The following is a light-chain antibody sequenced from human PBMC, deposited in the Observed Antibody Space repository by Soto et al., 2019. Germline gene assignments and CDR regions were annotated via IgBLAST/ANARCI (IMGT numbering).Light chain of an antibody. CDR3: LLYYARHVRV. V-gene: IGLV7-43*01. CDR2: NTN. CDR1: TGAVTSDYF. Sequence: QAVVTQGPSLTVSPGGTVTLTCASSTGAVTSDYFPNWIQQKPGQTPRSLSYNTNNKYSWTPARFSGYLLGGKAALTLSDVQPEYEADYYGLLYYARHVRVFGGGTKLTVL. J-gene: IGLJ2*01.